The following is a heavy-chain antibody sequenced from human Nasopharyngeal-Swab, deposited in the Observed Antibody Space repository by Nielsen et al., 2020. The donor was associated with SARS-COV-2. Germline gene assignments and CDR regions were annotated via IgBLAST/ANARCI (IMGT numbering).Heavy chain of an antibody. CDR3: ARDGSSWYRGWFDP. CDR2: IIPIFGTA. CDR1: GGTFSSYA. Sequence: SVKVSCKASGGTFSSYAISWVRQAPGQGLEWVGGIIPIFGTANYAQKFQGRVTITADESTSTAYMELSSLRSEDTAVYYCARDGSSWYRGWFDPWGQGTLVTVSS. V-gene: IGHV1-69*13. J-gene: IGHJ5*02. D-gene: IGHD6-13*01.